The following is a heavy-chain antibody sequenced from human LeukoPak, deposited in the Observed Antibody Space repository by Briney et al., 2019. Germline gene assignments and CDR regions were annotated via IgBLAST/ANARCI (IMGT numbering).Heavy chain of an antibody. CDR1: GYTFTSYG. CDR3: AREYSGYDWGHFDY. V-gene: IGHV1-18*01. J-gene: IGHJ4*02. D-gene: IGHD5-12*01. Sequence: GASVKASCKASGYTFTSYGISWVRQAPGQGLEWMGWISAYNGNTNYAQKLQGRVTMTTDTSTSTAYIELRSLRSDDTAVYYCAREYSGYDWGHFDYWGQGTLVTVSS. CDR2: ISAYNGNT.